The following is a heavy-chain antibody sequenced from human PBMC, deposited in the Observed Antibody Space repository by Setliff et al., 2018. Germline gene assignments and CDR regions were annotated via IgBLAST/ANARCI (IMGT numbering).Heavy chain of an antibody. J-gene: IGHJ2*01. Sequence: PSETLSLTCTVSGGSIGSSLWNWIRQSPGKGLEWIGYKSNRGDTNSNPSLRSRLTMSVDTSKSQFSLNLTSVTAADTAVYFCARAVDSSGYFPYWYFDLWGRGALVTVSS. CDR1: GGSIGSSL. V-gene: IGHV4-59*01. CDR2: KSNRGDT. D-gene: IGHD3-22*01. CDR3: ARAVDSSGYFPYWYFDL.